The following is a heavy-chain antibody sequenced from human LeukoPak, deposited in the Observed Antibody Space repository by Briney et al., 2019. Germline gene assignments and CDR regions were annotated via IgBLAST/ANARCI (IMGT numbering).Heavy chain of an antibody. CDR2: IKRDGSEK. V-gene: IGHV3-7*03. CDR1: GFTLSSSW. Sequence: GGSLRLSCAASGFTLSSSWMSWVRQAPGKGLEWVANIKRDGSEKYYVDSVGGRFTISRDNAKNSLYLQMNSLRAEDTAVYYCAREISSDKDGYSYFDYWGQGTLVTVSS. D-gene: IGHD5-24*01. J-gene: IGHJ4*02. CDR3: AREISSDKDGYSYFDY.